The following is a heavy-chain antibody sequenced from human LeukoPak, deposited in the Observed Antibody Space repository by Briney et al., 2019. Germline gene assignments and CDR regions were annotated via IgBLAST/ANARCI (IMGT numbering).Heavy chain of an antibody. CDR2: IKTDGSEK. V-gene: IGHV3-7*01. CDR3: ARDIFDY. J-gene: IGHJ4*02. CDR1: GFTFSTYA. Sequence: GGSLRLSCAASGFTFSTYAVNWVRQAPGKGLEWVANIKTDGSEKHYVDSVKGRFTISRDNAKNSLFLQMNSLRAEDTAVYYCARDIFDYWGQGTLVTVSS.